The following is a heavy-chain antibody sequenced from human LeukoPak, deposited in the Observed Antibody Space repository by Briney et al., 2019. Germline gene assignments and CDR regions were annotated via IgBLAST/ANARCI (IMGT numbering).Heavy chain of an antibody. J-gene: IGHJ6*03. V-gene: IGHV5-51*01. CDR2: VYPRDSDT. CDR1: GYTFDRSW. Sequence: GESLKISCQASGYTFDRSWIGWVRHMPGEGFQWLGIVYPRDSDTRYSPSVQGHVTITAATSIDTAYLRWRRLTASDTVNYFCVRQIAVAGRTTSEYWYYIDVGSKGTAVTVPS. D-gene: IGHD6-19*01. CDR3: VRQIAVAGRTTSEYWYYIDV.